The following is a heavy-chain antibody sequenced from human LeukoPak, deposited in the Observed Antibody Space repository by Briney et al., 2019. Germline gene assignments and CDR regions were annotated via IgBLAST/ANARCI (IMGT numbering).Heavy chain of an antibody. D-gene: IGHD1-14*01. V-gene: IGHV3-64*01. CDR3: ARRGGNPVPFDS. J-gene: IGHJ4*02. CDR2: IIGCGSRR. CDR1: GFSFNSYN. Sequence: GGSLRLSCAASGFSFNSYNANWVRQAPGKRLEDVSSIIGCGSRRYIANSVKGRLTISRDNSRNTVSLQMNNLRAGDMAVYYCARRGGNPVPFDSWGQGTLVTVSS.